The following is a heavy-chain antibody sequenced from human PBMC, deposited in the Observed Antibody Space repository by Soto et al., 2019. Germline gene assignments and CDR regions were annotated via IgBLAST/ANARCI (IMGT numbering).Heavy chain of an antibody. J-gene: IGHJ5*02. V-gene: IGHV2-5*02. D-gene: IGHD2-21*01. CDR1: GFSFSDGAVG. Sequence: QITLKESGPTLVKPTATLTLTCSFSGFSFSDGAVGVGWFRQSPGKAPEGLAICYWDDDKWSSPSLRTRLTACHDKSITQVVLSMIQMAPLDTATYFCARVPRRETCWGRDCYYFDAWGQGILLTASS. CDR2: CYWDDDK. CDR3: ARVPRRETCWGRDCYYFDA.